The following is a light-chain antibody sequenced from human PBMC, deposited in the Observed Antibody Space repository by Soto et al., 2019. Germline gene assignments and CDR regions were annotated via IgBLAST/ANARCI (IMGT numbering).Light chain of an antibody. Sequence: EIVLTQSPVILSLSPGEIATLSCSASQTMSSSYLAWYQQKPGQAPRLLIFGASSRASGIPDRFSGSGSGTDFTLTISRLEPEDFAVYYCQKYGSSPRKFGQGTKVDIK. CDR3: QKYGSSPRK. CDR1: QTMSSSY. CDR2: GAS. V-gene: IGKV3-20*01. J-gene: IGKJ1*01.